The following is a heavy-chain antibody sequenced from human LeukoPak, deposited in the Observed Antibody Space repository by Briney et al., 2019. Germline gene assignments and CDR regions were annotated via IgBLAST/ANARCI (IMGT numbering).Heavy chain of an antibody. CDR1: GYTFTDYY. CDR2: INPSGGST. D-gene: IGHD1-1*01. CDR3: ARAPNQLRTFDI. V-gene: IGHV1-46*01. J-gene: IGHJ3*02. Sequence: ASVKVSCKASGYTFTDYYMHWVRQAPGQGLEWMGIINPSGGSTSYAQKFQGRVTMTRDTSTSTVYMELSSLRSEDTAVYYCARAPNQLRTFDIWGQGTMVTVSS.